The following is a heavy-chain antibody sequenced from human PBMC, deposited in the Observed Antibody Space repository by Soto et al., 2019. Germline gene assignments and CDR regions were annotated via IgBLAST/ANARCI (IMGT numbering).Heavy chain of an antibody. CDR1: GGTFSNYP. J-gene: IGHJ2*01. Sequence: QVQLVQSGAEVKKPGSSVKVSCKASGGTFSNYPISWVRQAPGQGLEWMGGIIPIFGTVNYAQKFQGRVTITADESTSTADMELSSLRSEDTAVYYCARGNHRWLQLWYFDLCGRGTLVTVSS. V-gene: IGHV1-69*12. CDR2: IIPIFGTV. D-gene: IGHD5-12*01. CDR3: ARGNHRWLQLWYFDL.